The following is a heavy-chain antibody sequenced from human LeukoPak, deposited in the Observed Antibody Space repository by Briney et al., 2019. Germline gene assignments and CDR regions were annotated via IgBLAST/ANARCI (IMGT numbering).Heavy chain of an antibody. D-gene: IGHD1-26*01. CDR2: IGGSGGDT. Sequence: GGSLRLSCAASAFPFSSYSISWARHAPGKGLEWVPVIGGSGGDTFYADSVKGRFTISRDNSKNTLYLQMNSLRVEDTAVYYCAKGRTLVGGSTRSYDYWGQGTLVTVSS. CDR3: AKGRTLVGGSTRSYDY. V-gene: IGHV3-23*01. J-gene: IGHJ4*02. CDR1: AFPFSSYS.